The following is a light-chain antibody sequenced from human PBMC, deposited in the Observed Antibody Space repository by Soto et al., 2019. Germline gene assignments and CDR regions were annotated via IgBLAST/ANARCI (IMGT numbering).Light chain of an antibody. CDR3: AAWDGSLNGVL. J-gene: IGLJ2*01. CDR1: TSNIGGNT. Sequence: QPVLTQPPSASGAPGQRVTVSCSGSTSNIGGNTVNWYRQLPGTAPTLLIYTNNQRPSGVPDRFSGSKSGTSASLAISGLQSEDEADYYCAAWDGSLNGVLFGGGTKLTVL. CDR2: TNN. V-gene: IGLV1-44*01.